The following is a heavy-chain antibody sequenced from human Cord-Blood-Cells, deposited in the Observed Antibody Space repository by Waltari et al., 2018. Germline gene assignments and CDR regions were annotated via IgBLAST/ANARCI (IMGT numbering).Heavy chain of an antibody. CDR2: IYYSGGT. D-gene: IGHD2-2*01. CDR3: ARLSAIVVVPAAMSFDY. J-gene: IGHJ4*02. V-gene: IGHV4-39*01. Sequence: QLQLQESGPGLVKPSETLSLPCTVPGGSIRSSSYYWGWIRHPPGKGLEWIGSIYYSGGTYYNPSRKRRVTISGDTSKNQFSLKLSSVTAADTAVYYCARLSAIVVVPAAMSFDYWGQGTLVTVSS. CDR1: GGSIRSSSYY.